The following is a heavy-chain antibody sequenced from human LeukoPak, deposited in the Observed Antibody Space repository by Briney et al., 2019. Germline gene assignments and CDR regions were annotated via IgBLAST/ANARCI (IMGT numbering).Heavy chain of an antibody. D-gene: IGHD1-26*01. CDR1: GYTFTGYY. Sequence: ASVKVSCKASGYTFTGYYLHWVRQAPGQGLEWMGCVNPNSGDTNYARKFQGSVTMTRDTSISTVYMELSRLRSDDTAVYYCARASGSYWWFDSWGQGTLVTVSS. V-gene: IGHV1-2*02. CDR2: VNPNSGDT. CDR3: ARASGSYWWFDS. J-gene: IGHJ5*01.